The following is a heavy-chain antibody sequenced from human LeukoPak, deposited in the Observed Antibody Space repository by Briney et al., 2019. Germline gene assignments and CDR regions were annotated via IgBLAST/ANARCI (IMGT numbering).Heavy chain of an antibody. J-gene: IGHJ5*02. CDR2: IYYSGTS. CDR3: ARDDYSNDWFDP. V-gene: IGHV4-39*07. Sequence: SETLSLTCTVSGGSISSTSYYWGWIRQPPGRGLEWIGDIYYSGTSDYNPSLKSRVTISVDTSKNQFSLMLTSVTAADTAVYYCARDDYSNDWFDPWGQGTPVIVSS. D-gene: IGHD4-11*01. CDR1: GGSISSTSYY.